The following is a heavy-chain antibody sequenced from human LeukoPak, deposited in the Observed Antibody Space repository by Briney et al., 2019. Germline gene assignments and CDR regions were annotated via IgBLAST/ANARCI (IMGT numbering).Heavy chain of an antibody. D-gene: IGHD1-26*01. Sequence: GTLSLTCAVSGGSISSSNWWSWVRQPPGKGLEWVSYISSSSSTIYYADSVKGRFTISRDNAKNSLYLQMNTLRAEDTAVYYCAAFGGWELNYFDYWGQGTLVTVSS. CDR1: GGSISSSN. J-gene: IGHJ4*02. V-gene: IGHV3-48*01. CDR2: ISSSSSTI. CDR3: AAFGGWELNYFDY.